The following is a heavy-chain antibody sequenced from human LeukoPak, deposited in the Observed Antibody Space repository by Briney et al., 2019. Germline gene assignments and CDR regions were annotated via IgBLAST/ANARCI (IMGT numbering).Heavy chain of an antibody. CDR2: FYYSGST. V-gene: IGHV4-39*01. Sequence: PSETLSLTCTVSGGSISSASYFWGWIRPPPGKGLEWIGTFYYSGSTYYNASLRSRVTMSGDTSRNQFSLRQSSLNAADTAVYYCAKAGGRYSDSRGRCAFDFWGQGTMVTVSS. J-gene: IGHJ3*01. CDR3: AKAGGRYSDSRGRCAFDF. CDR1: GGSISSASYF. D-gene: IGHD3-22*01.